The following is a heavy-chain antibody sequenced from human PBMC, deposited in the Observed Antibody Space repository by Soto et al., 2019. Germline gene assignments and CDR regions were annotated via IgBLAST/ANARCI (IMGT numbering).Heavy chain of an antibody. CDR2: IYYSGST. D-gene: IGHD2-21*02. CDR1: GGSISSYY. CDR3: ARKILAYCGGDCYSDETYYFDY. J-gene: IGHJ4*02. V-gene: IGHV4-59*01. Sequence: SETLSLTCTVSGGSISSYYWSWIRQPPGKGLEWIGYIYYSGSTNYNPSLKSRVTISVDTSKNQFSLKLSSVTAADTAVYYCARKILAYCGGDCYSDETYYFDYWGQGTLVTVSS.